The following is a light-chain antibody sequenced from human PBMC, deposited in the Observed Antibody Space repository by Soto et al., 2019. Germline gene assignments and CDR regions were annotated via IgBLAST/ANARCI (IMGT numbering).Light chain of an antibody. CDR3: SSYTTSSTYV. CDR1: SSDVGSYNY. CDR2: DVS. Sequence: QSVLTQPASVSGSPGQSITISCTGTSSDVGSYNYVSWYQQHPGKAHKVMIYDVSNRPSGVSYRFSGSKSGNTASLTISWLQAEDEADYYCSSYTTSSTYVFGTGTKVTVL. V-gene: IGLV2-14*01. J-gene: IGLJ1*01.